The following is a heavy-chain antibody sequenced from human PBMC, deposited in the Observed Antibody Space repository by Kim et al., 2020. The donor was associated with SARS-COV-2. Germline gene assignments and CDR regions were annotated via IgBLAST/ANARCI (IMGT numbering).Heavy chain of an antibody. D-gene: IGHD5-12*01. Sequence: STGYADAVKGRCTISRDKATNTQYLQVNSLRAEDTAVYYCARGGIVATLYWGQGTLVTVSS. J-gene: IGHJ4*02. CDR3: ARGGIVATLY. CDR2: ST. V-gene: IGHV3-74*01.